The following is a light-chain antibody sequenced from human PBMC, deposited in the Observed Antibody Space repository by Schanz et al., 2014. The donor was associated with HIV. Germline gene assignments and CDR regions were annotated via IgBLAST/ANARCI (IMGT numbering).Light chain of an antibody. CDR3: SSYTSSSTVV. Sequence: QSVLTQPRSVSGSPGQSVTISCTGTSSDVGGYNYVSWYQQHPGKAPKLILYDVDNRPAGVSNRFSGSKSGNTASLTISGLQAEDEADYYCSSYTSSSTVVFGGGTKLPVL. CDR1: SSDVGGYNY. CDR2: DVD. J-gene: IGLJ2*01. V-gene: IGLV2-14*03.